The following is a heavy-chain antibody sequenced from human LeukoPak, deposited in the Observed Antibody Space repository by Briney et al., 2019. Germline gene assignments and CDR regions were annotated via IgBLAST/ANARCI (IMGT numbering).Heavy chain of an antibody. J-gene: IGHJ4*02. CDR1: GGSISSYY. Sequence: NPSETLSLTCTVSGGSISSYYWSWIRQPPGKGLEWIGDIYTSGSTNYNPSLKSRVTISVDTSKNQFSLKLSSVTAADTAVYHCARINWNYPHYFDYWGQGTLVTVSS. CDR2: IYTSGST. D-gene: IGHD1-7*01. V-gene: IGHV4-4*09. CDR3: ARINWNYPHYFDY.